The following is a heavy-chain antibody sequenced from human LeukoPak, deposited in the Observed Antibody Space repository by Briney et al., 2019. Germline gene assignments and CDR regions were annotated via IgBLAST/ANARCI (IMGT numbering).Heavy chain of an antibody. V-gene: IGHV1-46*01. Sequence: ASVKVSCKASGYTFTGYYMHWVRQAPGQGPEWMGVISPSGGSTTYAQKFQGRVTLTRDMSTSTDYLELSSLRSEDTAVYYCARVFGWLRSEDAFDIWGQGTMVTVSS. D-gene: IGHD5-12*01. J-gene: IGHJ3*02. CDR2: ISPSGGST. CDR1: GYTFTGYY. CDR3: ARVFGWLRSEDAFDI.